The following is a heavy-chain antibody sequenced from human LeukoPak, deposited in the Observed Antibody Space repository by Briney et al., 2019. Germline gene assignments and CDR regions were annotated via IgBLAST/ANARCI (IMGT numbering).Heavy chain of an antibody. V-gene: IGHV3-48*03. CDR1: GFTFSSYG. CDR3: ARASYGSGSYAEAIYDY. Sequence: GGSLRLSCAASGFTFSSYGMNWVRQAPGKGLEWVSYISSSGSTIYYADSVKGRFTISRDNAKNSLYLQMNSLRAEDTAVYYCARASYGSGSYAEAIYDYWGQGTLVTVSS. D-gene: IGHD3-10*01. J-gene: IGHJ4*02. CDR2: ISSSGSTI.